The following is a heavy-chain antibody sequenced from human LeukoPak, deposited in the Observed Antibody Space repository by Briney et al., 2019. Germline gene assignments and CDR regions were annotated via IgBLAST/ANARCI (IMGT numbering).Heavy chain of an antibody. CDR3: ARVHYDFWSGYYTPFDY. CDR1: GSTFSSYA. CDR2: ISYDGSNK. D-gene: IGHD3-3*01. V-gene: IGHV3-30-3*01. J-gene: IGHJ4*02. Sequence: GGSLRLSCAASGSTFSSYAMHWVRQAPGKGLEWVAVISYDGSNKYYADSVKGRFTISRDNFKNTLYLQMNSLRAEDTAVYYCARVHYDFWSGYYTPFDYWGQGTLVTVSS.